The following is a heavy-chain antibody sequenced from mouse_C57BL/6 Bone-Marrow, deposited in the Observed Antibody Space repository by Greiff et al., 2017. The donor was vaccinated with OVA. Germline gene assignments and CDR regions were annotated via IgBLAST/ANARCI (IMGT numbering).Heavy chain of an antibody. V-gene: IGHV8-8*01. CDR2: IWWDDDK. J-gene: IGHJ1*03. D-gene: IGHD1-1*01. CDR1: GFSLSTFGMG. CDR3: ARMSHGSHWYFDV. Sequence: QVTLKVSGPGILQPSQTLSLTCSFSGFSLSTFGMGVGWIRQPSGKGLEWLAHIWWDDDKYYNPALTSRLTISKDTSNNQVYLKISNVDTEDTATYDCARMSHGSHWYFDVWGTGTTVTVSS.